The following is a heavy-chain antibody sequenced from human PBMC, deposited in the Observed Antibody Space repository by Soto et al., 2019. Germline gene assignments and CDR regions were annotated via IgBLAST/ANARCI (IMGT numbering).Heavy chain of an antibody. J-gene: IGHJ4*02. CDR1: GFIFSDYY. V-gene: IGHV3-11*06. Sequence: GGSLRLSCAASGFIFSDYYMTWIRQAPGKGLEWVSYISDSSSYTSYIESVKGRFTISRDNAKNSLFLQMNSLRAEDTAVYYCARELTSDGTGSDYWGQGTLVTVSS. CDR2: ISDSSSYT. CDR3: ARELTSDGTGSDY. D-gene: IGHD6-19*01.